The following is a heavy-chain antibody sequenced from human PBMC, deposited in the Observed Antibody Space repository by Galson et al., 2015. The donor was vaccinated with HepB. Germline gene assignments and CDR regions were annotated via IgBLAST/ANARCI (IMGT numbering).Heavy chain of an antibody. J-gene: IGHJ5*02. CDR2: IYTGGST. D-gene: IGHD3-22*01. CDR1: AINVSRSY. CDR3: ARARMYYYDSSGFSS. Sequence: SLRLSCAASAINVSRSYMSWIRQAPGKGLEWGSVIYTGGSTYYVDSVKGRFIISRDNSKNTLYLQMNRLGVEDTAVYYCARARMYYYDSSGFSSWGQGTLVTVSS. V-gene: IGHV3-66*01.